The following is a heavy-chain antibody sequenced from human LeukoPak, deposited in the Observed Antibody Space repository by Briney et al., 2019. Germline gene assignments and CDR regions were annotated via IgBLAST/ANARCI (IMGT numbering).Heavy chain of an antibody. CDR2: IYTSGST. CDR3: ARDVYYDSSGYYYDYNWFDP. D-gene: IGHD3-22*01. V-gene: IGHV4-61*02. J-gene: IGHJ5*02. CDR1: GGSISSGSYY. Sequence: SETLSLTCTVSGGSISSGSYYWSWIRQPAGKGLEWIGRIYTSGSTNYNPSLKSRVTISVDTSKNQFSLKLSSVTAADTAVYYCARDVYYDSSGYYYDYNWFDPWGQGTLVTVSS.